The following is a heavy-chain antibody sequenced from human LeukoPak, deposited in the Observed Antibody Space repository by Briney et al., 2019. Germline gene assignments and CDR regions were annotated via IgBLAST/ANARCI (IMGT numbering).Heavy chain of an antibody. CDR2: IIPILGIA. CDR3: ARDSTPYPYPAMVHMAY. D-gene: IGHD5-18*01. J-gene: IGHJ4*02. Sequence: ASVKVSFKASGGTFSSYAISWVRQAPGQGLEWMGRIIPILGIANYAHKFQGRVAITADKSKSPAYMELSRLRSEDTAVYYCARDSTPYPYPAMVHMAYWGQGPLVTVSS. V-gene: IGHV1-69*04. CDR1: GGTFSSYA.